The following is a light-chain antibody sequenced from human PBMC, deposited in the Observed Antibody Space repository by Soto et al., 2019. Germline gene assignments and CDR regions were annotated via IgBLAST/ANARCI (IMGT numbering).Light chain of an antibody. Sequence: QSALTQPASVSGSPGQSITISCTGTSSDVGGYNYVSWYQQHSGKAPKLMIYEVSSRPSGVSDRFSGSKSGNTASLTISRLQAEDEGDYYCTSYTSSSTLVVFGGGTKLTVL. CDR1: SSDVGGYNY. V-gene: IGLV2-14*01. CDR3: TSYTSSSTLVV. J-gene: IGLJ2*01. CDR2: EVS.